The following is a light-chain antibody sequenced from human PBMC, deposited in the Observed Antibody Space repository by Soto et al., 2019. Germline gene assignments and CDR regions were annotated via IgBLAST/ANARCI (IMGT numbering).Light chain of an antibody. CDR2: AAS. J-gene: IGKJ2*01. CDR1: HVVSNY. CDR3: QHYYSYPYT. Sequence: AIRMTQSPSSLSASLGDRVTITCRASHVVSNYLAWYQQKPGQAPKALIYAASFLQSGVPSRFSGSGSGTDFSLTISFLQSEDFATYYCQHYYSYPYTFGQGTTLQMK. V-gene: IGKV1-8*01.